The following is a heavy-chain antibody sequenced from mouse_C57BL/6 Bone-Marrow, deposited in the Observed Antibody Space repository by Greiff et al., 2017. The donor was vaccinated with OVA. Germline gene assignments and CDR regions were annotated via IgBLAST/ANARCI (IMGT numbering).Heavy chain of an antibody. CDR2: ISGGGGNT. Sequence: EVKLEESGGGLVKPGGSLKLSCAASGFTFSSYTMSWVRQTPEKRLEWVATISGGGGNTYYPDSVKGRFTISRDNAKNTLYLQMSSLRSEDTALYYCARRGSGYVDYWGQGTTLTVSS. CDR1: GFTFSSYT. V-gene: IGHV5-9*01. J-gene: IGHJ2*01. CDR3: ARRGSGYVDY. D-gene: IGHD3-2*02.